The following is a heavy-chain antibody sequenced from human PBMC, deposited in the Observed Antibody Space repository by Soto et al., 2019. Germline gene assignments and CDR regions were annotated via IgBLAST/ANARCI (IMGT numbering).Heavy chain of an antibody. V-gene: IGHV3-30*18. CDR3: AKGTSYSGSSWYPSYYFDY. CDR1: GFTFSSYG. CDR2: ISYDGSNK. J-gene: IGHJ4*02. Sequence: QVQLVESGGGVVQPGRSLSLSCAASGFTFSSYGMHWLRQAPGKGLEWVAVISYDGSNKYYADSVKGRFTISRENSKNTLYLQMNSLRAEDTAVYYCAKGTSYSGSSWYPSYYFDYWGQGTLVTVSS. D-gene: IGHD6-13*01.